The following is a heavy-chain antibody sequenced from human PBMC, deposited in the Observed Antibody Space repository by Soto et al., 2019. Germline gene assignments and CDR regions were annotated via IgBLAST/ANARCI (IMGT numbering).Heavy chain of an antibody. J-gene: IGHJ5*02. D-gene: IGHD3-10*01. Sequence: SETLSLTCTVSGASISRYYWSWIRQPPGKGLEWIGYIYHSEATPTRYNPSLETRVTISADTSKSQFSLRLNSVTAADTAVYYCARRKFNYGPGIFDHWGQGTMVTVYS. CDR3: ARRKFNYGPGIFDH. V-gene: IGHV4-59*01. CDR2: IYHSEATPT. CDR1: GASISRYY.